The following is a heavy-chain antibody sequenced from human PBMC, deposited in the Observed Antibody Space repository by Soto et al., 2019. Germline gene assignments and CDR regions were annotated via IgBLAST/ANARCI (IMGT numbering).Heavy chain of an antibody. CDR2: INPSGGST. J-gene: IGHJ4*02. CDR3: ASYSSGWTGGVDY. D-gene: IGHD6-19*01. Sequence: QVQLVQSGAEVKKPGASVKVSCKASGYTFTSYYMHWVRQAPGQGLEWMGIINPSGGSTSYAQKFQGRATMARDRSTSTVYMGLCSLRSEDTAVYYCASYSSGWTGGVDYWGQGTLVTVSS. V-gene: IGHV1-46*01. CDR1: GYTFTSYY.